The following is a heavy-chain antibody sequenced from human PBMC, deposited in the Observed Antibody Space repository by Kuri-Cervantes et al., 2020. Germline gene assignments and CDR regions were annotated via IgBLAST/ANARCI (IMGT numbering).Heavy chain of an antibody. CDR2: ISGSGGST. Sequence: GESLKISCAASGFTFSSYAMSWVRQAPGKGLEWVSAISGSGGSTYYADSVKGRFTISRDNSKNTLYLQMNSLRAEDTAVYYCAKAEYGMDVWGQGTTVTVSS. V-gene: IGHV3-23*01. CDR1: GFTFSSYA. J-gene: IGHJ6*02. CDR3: AKAEYGMDV.